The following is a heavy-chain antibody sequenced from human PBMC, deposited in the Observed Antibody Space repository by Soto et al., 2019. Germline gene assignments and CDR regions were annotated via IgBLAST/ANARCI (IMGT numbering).Heavy chain of an antibody. V-gene: IGHV1-8*01. Sequence: QVQLVQSGAEVRKPGASVKVSCEASGYTFTSYDIYWVRQATGQVLEWMGLMNPSTGNSGYAQKFQGRVTMTRDTSISTAHMELSSLRSEDTAVYYCARRAETNGWNGFGADKYYFDFWGQGTLVTVSS. CDR1: GYTFTSYD. D-gene: IGHD1-1*01. CDR3: ARRAETNGWNGFGADKYYFDF. CDR2: MNPSTGNS. J-gene: IGHJ4*02.